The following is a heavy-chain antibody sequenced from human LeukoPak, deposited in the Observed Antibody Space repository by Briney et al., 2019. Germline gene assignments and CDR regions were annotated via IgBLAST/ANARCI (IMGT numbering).Heavy chain of an antibody. J-gene: IGHJ4*02. CDR2: IRYDGSNK. Sequence: GGSLRLSCAASGFTISSYGMHWVRQAPGKGLEWVAFIRYDGSNKYYADSVKGRFTISRDNSKNTLYLQMNSLRAEDTAVYYCAKDGATSLGYWGQGTLVTVSS. CDR3: AKDGATSLGY. CDR1: GFTISSYG. V-gene: IGHV3-30*02. D-gene: IGHD5-12*01.